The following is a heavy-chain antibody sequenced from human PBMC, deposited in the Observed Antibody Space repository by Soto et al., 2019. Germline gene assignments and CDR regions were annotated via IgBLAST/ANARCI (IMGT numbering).Heavy chain of an antibody. CDR2: IRGKAYGGTT. D-gene: IGHD1-26*01. J-gene: IGHJ6*02. CDR1: GFTFGDYA. Sequence: GGSLRLSCTASGFTFGDYAMSWFRQAPGKGLEWVGFIRGKAYGGTTEYAASVKGRFTISRDDSKSIAYLQMNSLKTEDTAVYYCTRAWEAYYYHYGMDVWGQGTTVTVSS. CDR3: TRAWEAYYYHYGMDV. V-gene: IGHV3-49*03.